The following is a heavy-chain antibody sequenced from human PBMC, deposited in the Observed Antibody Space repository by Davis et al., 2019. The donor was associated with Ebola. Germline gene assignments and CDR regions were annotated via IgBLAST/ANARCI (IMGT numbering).Heavy chain of an antibody. CDR2: ISAYNGNT. J-gene: IGHJ4*02. V-gene: IGHV1-18*04. CDR3: ARDLGIAVAGTEFDY. CDR1: GYTFTSYG. Sequence: AASAKVSCNASGYTFTSYGISCVRHAPRQRLEWMGWISAYNGNTKYAQKLQGRVTMTTDTSTSTAYMELRSLRSDDTAVYYCARDLGIAVAGTEFDYWGQGTLVTVSS. D-gene: IGHD6-19*01.